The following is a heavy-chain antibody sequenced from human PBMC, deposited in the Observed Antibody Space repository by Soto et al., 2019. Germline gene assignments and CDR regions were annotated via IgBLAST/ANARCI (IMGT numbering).Heavy chain of an antibody. Sequence: SETLSLTCTVSGGSISSGGYYWSWIRQHPGKGLEWIGYIYYSGSTYYNPSLKSRVTISVDTSKNQFSLKLSSVTAADTAVYYCAREAPLGGATISGRNWFDSWGQGPLVTVSS. V-gene: IGHV4-31*03. CDR1: GGSISSGGYY. D-gene: IGHD5-12*01. CDR2: IYYSGST. J-gene: IGHJ5*01. CDR3: AREAPLGGATISGRNWFDS.